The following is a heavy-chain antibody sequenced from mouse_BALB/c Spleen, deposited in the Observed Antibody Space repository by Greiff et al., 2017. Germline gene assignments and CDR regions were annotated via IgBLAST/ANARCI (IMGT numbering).Heavy chain of an antibody. J-gene: IGHJ2*01. CDR2: INPSTGYT. V-gene: IGHV1-7*01. Sequence: QVQLQQSGAELAKPGASVKMSCKASGYTFTSYWMHWVKQRPGQGLEWIGYINPSTGYTEYNQKFKDKATLTADKSSSTAYMQLSSLTSEDSAVYDCARRGDYGEFDYWGQGTTLTVSS. D-gene: IGHD1-1*01. CDR3: ARRGDYGEFDY. CDR1: GYTFTSYW.